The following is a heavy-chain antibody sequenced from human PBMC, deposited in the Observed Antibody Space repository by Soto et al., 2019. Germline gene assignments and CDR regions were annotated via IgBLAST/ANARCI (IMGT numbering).Heavy chain of an antibody. V-gene: IGHV3-33*01. CDR3: ARFTGYSSSWRTGFDY. Sequence: QVQLVESGGGVVQPGRSLRLSCAASGFTFSSYGMHWVRQAPGKGLEWVAVIWYDGSNKYYADSVKGRFTISRDNSKNTLYLQMNSLRAEDTAVYYCARFTGYSSSWRTGFDYWGQGTLVTVSS. CDR2: IWYDGSNK. D-gene: IGHD6-13*01. CDR1: GFTFSSYG. J-gene: IGHJ4*02.